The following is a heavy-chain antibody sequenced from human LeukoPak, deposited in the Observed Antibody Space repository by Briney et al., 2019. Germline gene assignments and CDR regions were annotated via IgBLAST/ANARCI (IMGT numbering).Heavy chain of an antibody. V-gene: IGHV1-24*01. D-gene: IGHD3-10*01. Sequence: ASVKVSCKVSGYTLTELAMHWGRQAPGKGLGWMVGFDPEDGETIYAQKFQGRVTMTEDTSTDTAYMELSSLRSEDTAVYYCATASWYYGSGSYLYFQHWGQGTLVTVSS. CDR2: FDPEDGET. J-gene: IGHJ1*01. CDR3: ATASWYYGSGSYLYFQH. CDR1: GYTLTELA.